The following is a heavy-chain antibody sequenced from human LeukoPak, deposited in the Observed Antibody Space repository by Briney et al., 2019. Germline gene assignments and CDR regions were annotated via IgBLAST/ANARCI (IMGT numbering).Heavy chain of an antibody. CDR3: ARDSEAYTSSWYGELDP. CDR2: INPNSGGT. D-gene: IGHD6-13*01. J-gene: IGHJ5*02. Sequence: ASVKVSCKASGGTFSSYAISWVRQAPGQGLEWMGWINPNSGGTNYSQNFQGRVTMTGDTSISTAYMELSRLRSDDTAVYYCARDSEAYTSSWYGELDPWGQGTLVTVSS. CDR1: GGTFSSYA. V-gene: IGHV1-2*02.